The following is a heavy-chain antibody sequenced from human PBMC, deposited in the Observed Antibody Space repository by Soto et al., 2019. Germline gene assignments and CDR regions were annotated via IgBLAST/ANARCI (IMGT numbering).Heavy chain of an antibody. V-gene: IGHV3-33*01. CDR3: ARDLLVVPAAMPDY. J-gene: IGHJ4*02. D-gene: IGHD2-2*01. Sequence: QVQLVESGGGVVQPGRSLRLSCAASGFTFSSYGMHWVRQAPGKGLEWVAVIWYDGSNKYYADSVKGRFTISRDNSKNTLYLQMNSLRAVDTAVYSCARDLLVVPAAMPDYWGQGTLVTVYS. CDR1: GFTFSSYG. CDR2: IWYDGSNK.